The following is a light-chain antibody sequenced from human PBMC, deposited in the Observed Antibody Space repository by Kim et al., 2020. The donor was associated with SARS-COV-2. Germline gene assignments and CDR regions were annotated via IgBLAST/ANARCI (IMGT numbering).Light chain of an antibody. CDR1: QDIRND. CDR3: LQHSTYPIT. V-gene: IGKV1-17*01. Sequence: SASVEDRVTITCRASQDIRNDLGWYQQNPGRAPKRLIYGASSLQSGVPSRFSGSGSGTEFTLTITSVQPEDFATYFCLQHSTYPITFGQGTRLEI. J-gene: IGKJ5*01. CDR2: GAS.